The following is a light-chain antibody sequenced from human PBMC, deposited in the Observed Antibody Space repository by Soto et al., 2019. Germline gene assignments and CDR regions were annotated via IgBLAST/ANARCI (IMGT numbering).Light chain of an antibody. V-gene: IGKV3-11*01. CDR3: QQRSNWLIS. CDR1: QSVSGC. CDR2: DGS. Sequence: EIVLTQSPATLSLSPGERATLSCRASQSVSGCLAWYQQKPGQAPRLLIYDGSHRAAGIPSRFSGSGSGTDFTLTISGLEPEDFAVYYCQQRSNWLISFGRGTKVDIK. J-gene: IGKJ3*01.